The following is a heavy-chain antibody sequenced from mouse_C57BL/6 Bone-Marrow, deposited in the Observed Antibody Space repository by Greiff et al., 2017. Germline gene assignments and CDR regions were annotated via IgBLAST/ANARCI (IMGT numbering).Heavy chain of an antibody. CDR3: ARGGNYGGYYFDY. V-gene: IGHV1-47*01. Sequence: QVQLKESGAELVKPGASVKMSCKASGYTFTTYPLAWMKQNHGKSTAWIGNLHPYYDDTKSNETFKGKATLTVEKSSSTVYLELSRLTSDDSAVYYCARGGNYGGYYFDYWGQGTTLTVSS. D-gene: IGHD2-1*01. J-gene: IGHJ2*01. CDR2: LHPYYDDT. CDR1: GYTFTTYP.